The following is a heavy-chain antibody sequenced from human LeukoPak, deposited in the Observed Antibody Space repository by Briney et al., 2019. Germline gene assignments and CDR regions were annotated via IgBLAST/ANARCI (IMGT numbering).Heavy chain of an antibody. D-gene: IGHD3-10*01. J-gene: IGHJ5*02. Sequence: AGGSLRLSCAAPGFTISTYTMHWVRQAPGKGLEWVAVVSYDGSDKYCADSVKGRFTISRDISKNTLYLQMNSLRAEDTAVYYCARDTMVRGVRWFDPWGQGTLVTVSS. CDR3: ARDTMVRGVRWFDP. CDR1: GFTISTYT. CDR2: VSYDGSDK. V-gene: IGHV3-30*04.